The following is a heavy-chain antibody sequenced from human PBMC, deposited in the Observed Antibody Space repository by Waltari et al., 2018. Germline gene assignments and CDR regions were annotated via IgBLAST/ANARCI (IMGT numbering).Heavy chain of an antibody. CDR1: GGSISSSSYS. CDR3: ARESIAAAGTLDY. Sequence: QLQLQESGPGLVKPSETLSLTCTVPGGSISSSSYSWGWAGQPPGKGLEWIGSIYYSGSTYYNPSLKSRVTISVDTSKNQFSLKLSSVTAADTAVYYCARESIAAAGTLDYWGQGTLVTVSS. J-gene: IGHJ4*02. D-gene: IGHD6-13*01. CDR2: IYYSGST. V-gene: IGHV4-39*07.